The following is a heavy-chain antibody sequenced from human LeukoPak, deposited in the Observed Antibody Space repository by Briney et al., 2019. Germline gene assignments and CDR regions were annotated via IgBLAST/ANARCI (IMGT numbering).Heavy chain of an antibody. CDR1: GYTFTSYG. CDR2: ISAYNGNT. J-gene: IGHJ4*02. CDR3: ARGEFSIFGVVILDY. V-gene: IGHV1-18*01. Sequence: ASVKVSCKASGYTFTSYGISWVRQAPGQGLEWMGWISAYNGNTNYAQKLQGRVTMTTDTSTSTAYMELRSLRSDDTAAYYCARGEFSIFGVVILDYWGQGTLVTVSS. D-gene: IGHD3-3*01.